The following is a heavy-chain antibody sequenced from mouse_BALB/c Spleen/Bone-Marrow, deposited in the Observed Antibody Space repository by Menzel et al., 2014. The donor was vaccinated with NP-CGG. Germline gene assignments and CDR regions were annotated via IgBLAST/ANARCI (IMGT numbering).Heavy chain of an antibody. CDR2: IDPETGGT. J-gene: IGHJ2*01. V-gene: IGHV1-15*01. CDR3: TREGYGNSYYFDY. Sequence: VQLQQSGAELVRPGASVTLSRKASGYTFTDYEMHWVKQTPVHGLEWIGAIDPETGGTAYNQKFKGKATLTADKSSSTAYMELRSLTSEDSAVCYCTREGYGNSYYFDYWGQGTTLTVSS. CDR1: GYTFTDYE. D-gene: IGHD2-1*01.